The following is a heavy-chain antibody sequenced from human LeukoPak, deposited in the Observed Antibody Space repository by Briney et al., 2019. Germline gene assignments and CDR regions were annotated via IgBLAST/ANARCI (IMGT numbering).Heavy chain of an antibody. CDR3: ARSKWASSSSGIDY. V-gene: IGHV4-61*02. D-gene: IGHD6-6*01. Sequence: PSQTLSLTCTVSDGSISSGSYYWSWIRQPAGKGLEWIGRIYTSGSTNYNPSLKSRVTISVDTSKNQFSLKLSSATAADTAVYYCARSKWASSSSGIDYWGQGTLVSVSS. CDR2: IYTSGST. CDR1: DGSISSGSYY. J-gene: IGHJ4*02.